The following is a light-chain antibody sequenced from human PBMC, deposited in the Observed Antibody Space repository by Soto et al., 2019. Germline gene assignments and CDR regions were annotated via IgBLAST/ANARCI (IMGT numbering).Light chain of an antibody. Sequence: EIVLTQSPGTRSLSPGERATLSCRASQSVSNNYLAWYQQKPGQAPRLLIYGASNRATGIPDRFSGSGSGTDFTLTISRLEPEDFAVYYCQQYGSSPPITFGPGTKVDIK. CDR3: QQYGSSPPIT. V-gene: IGKV3-20*01. CDR2: GAS. CDR1: QSVSNNY. J-gene: IGKJ3*01.